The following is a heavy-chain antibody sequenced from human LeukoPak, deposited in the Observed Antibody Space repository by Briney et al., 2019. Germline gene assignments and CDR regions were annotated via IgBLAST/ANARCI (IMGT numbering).Heavy chain of an antibody. D-gene: IGHD3-10*01. CDR3: AGDPSSEFDY. CDR2: IYHSGST. V-gene: IGHV4-38-2*02. CDR1: GYSISSGYY. J-gene: IGHJ4*02. Sequence: SETLSLTCTVSGYSISSGYYWGWIRQPPGKGLEWIGSIYHSGSTYYNPSLKSRVTISVDTSKNQFSLKLSSVTAADTAVYYCAGDPSSEFDYWGQGTLVTVSS.